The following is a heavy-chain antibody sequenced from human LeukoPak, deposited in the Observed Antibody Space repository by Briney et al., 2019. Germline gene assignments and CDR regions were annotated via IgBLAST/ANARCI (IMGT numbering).Heavy chain of an antibody. J-gene: IGHJ4*02. CDR3: TRGDYYDTSGYYFLFDY. V-gene: IGHV3-49*04. CDR2: IRSKAYGGTT. D-gene: IGHD3-22*01. CDR1: GFTFSSYW. Sequence: PGGSLRLSCAASGFTFSSYWMSWVRQAPGKGLEWVGFIRSKAYGGTTECAASVKGRFTISRDDSKSIAYLQMNSLKTEDTAVYYCTRGDYYDTSGYYFLFDYWGQGTLVTVSS.